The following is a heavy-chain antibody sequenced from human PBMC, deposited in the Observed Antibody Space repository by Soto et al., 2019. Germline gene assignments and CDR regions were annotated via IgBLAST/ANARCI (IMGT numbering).Heavy chain of an antibody. J-gene: IGHJ4*02. Sequence: GGPLRLSFEGSGFIFSDHYMIWVRQAPGKGLEWISYITNIDNSKKYAHSVRGRFFISRDNAKKSLYLQRSNLRADDTAVYYWARQGAGQSLNLWGQGTLVNVSS. CDR1: GFIFSDHY. CDR2: ITNIDNSK. V-gene: IGHV3-11*01. D-gene: IGHD3-16*01. CDR3: ARQGAGQSLNL.